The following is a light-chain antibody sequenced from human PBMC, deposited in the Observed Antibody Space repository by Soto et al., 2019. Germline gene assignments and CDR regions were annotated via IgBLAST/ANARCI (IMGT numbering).Light chain of an antibody. CDR2: GAS. V-gene: IGKV3-15*01. J-gene: IGKJ1*01. CDR3: QQYNNWSQT. Sequence: EIVVTQSPATLFVSPGEKATLSCRASQSVSSNLAWYQQKPGQAPRLLIYGASTRATGIPARFSGSGSGTEFTLTISSLQSEDFAVYYCQQYNNWSQTFGQGTKV. CDR1: QSVSSN.